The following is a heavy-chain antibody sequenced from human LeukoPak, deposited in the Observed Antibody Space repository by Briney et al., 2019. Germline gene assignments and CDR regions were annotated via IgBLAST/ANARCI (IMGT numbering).Heavy chain of an antibody. Sequence: GGSPRLSCAASGFTFSHHYMSWIRQAPGKGLEWISYITRSGAFYADPVKGRFTISRDNAKNSLYLQMNSLRVEDTAVYYCARGGDTTSKVDYLGQGTLVTVSS. D-gene: IGHD7-27*01. CDR2: ITRSGA. CDR3: ARGGDTTSKVDY. J-gene: IGHJ4*02. V-gene: IGHV3-11*01. CDR1: GFTFSHHY.